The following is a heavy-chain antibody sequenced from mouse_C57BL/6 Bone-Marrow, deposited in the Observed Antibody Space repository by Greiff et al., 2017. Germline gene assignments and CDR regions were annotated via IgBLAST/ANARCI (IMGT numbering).Heavy chain of an antibody. CDR2: IDPENGDT. V-gene: IGHV14-4*01. CDR1: GFNFKDDY. J-gene: IGHJ4*01. CDR3: TTDALAMDF. Sequence: VQLQQSGAELVRPGASVKLSCTASGFNFKDDYMHWVKQRPDQGLEWIGRIDPENGDTEYASKFQGKATISAYTASNTAYLQLSSLNSEDTAVYYCTTDALAMDFWGQGTSVTVSS.